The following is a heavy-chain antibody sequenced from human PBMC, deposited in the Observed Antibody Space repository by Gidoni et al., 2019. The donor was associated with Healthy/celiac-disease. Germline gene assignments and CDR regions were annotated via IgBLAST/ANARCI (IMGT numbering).Heavy chain of an antibody. V-gene: IGHV3-7*01. D-gene: IGHD3-22*01. Sequence: EVQLVESGGGLVQLGGSLTLSCAASGFTFRSYWVSWVRQAPGKGLEWVANIKQDGSEKYYVNSVKGRFTITRDNAKNSLYLQVNSLRAEDTAVYYCASEWLLQYWGQGTLVTVSS. J-gene: IGHJ4*01. CDR2: IKQDGSEK. CDR3: ASEWLLQY. CDR1: GFTFRSYW.